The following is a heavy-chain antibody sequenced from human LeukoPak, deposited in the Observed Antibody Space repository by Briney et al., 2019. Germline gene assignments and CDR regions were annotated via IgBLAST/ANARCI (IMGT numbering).Heavy chain of an antibody. CDR3: ARVVQSTDSSGFYLPEYFQH. J-gene: IGHJ1*01. Sequence: SETLSLTCTVSGGSISSYYWSWIRRPPGKGLEWIGYIYYSGSTYYNPSLKSRVTISVDTSKNQFSLKLRPVTAADTAVYYCARVVQSTDSSGFYLPEYFQHWGQGTLVTVSS. V-gene: IGHV4-59*08. D-gene: IGHD3-22*01. CDR2: IYYSGST. CDR1: GGSISSYY.